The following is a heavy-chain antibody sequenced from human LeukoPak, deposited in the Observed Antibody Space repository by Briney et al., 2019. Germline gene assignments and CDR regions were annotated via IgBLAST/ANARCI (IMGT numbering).Heavy chain of an antibody. CDR1: GYSISSGYY. CDR3: ARPRLLYGSGPTLV. J-gene: IGHJ4*02. Sequence: SETLSLTCTVSGYSISSGYYWGWIRQPPGKGLEWIGYIYYSGSTNYNPSLKSRVTISVDTSKNQFSLKLSSVTAADTAVYYCARPRLLYGSGPTLVWGPGTLVTVSS. V-gene: IGHV4-61*05. D-gene: IGHD3-10*01. CDR2: IYYSGST.